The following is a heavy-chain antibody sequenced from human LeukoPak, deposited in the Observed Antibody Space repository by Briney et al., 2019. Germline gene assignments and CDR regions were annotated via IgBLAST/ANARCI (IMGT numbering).Heavy chain of an antibody. J-gene: IGHJ2*01. D-gene: IGHD6-19*01. CDR3: ARRVAVYWYFDL. CDR1: GFTLSSNY. CDR2: IYSGGST. V-gene: IGHV3-66*01. Sequence: GGSLRLSCAASGFTLSSNYMSWVRQAPGKGLEWVSVIYSGGSTYYADSVKGRFTISRDNSKNTLYLQMNSLRAEDTAVYYCARRVAVYWYFDLWGRGTLVTVSS.